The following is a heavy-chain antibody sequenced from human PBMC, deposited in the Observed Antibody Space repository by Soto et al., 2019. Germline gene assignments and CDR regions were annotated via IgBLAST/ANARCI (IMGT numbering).Heavy chain of an antibody. CDR1: GFVSKNYE. D-gene: IGHD1-20*01. CDR2: ISNSGNTI. J-gene: IGHJ6*02. CDR3: ARDIDNRDYYYGLDV. V-gene: IGHV3-48*03. Sequence: GGSLRLSCVASGFVSKNYEMNWVRQAPGKGLEWISYISNSGNTIYVADSMRGRFTISRDNAKNSLFLQMNSLRADDTAVYYCARDIDNRDYYYGLDVWGQGTMVTVSS.